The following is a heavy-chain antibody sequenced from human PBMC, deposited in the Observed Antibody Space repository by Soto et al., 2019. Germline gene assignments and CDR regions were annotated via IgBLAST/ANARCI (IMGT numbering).Heavy chain of an antibody. CDR2: ISAYNGNT. CDR3: ARARIAAAGHNWFDP. CDR1: GYTFTSYG. J-gene: IGHJ5*02. D-gene: IGHD6-13*01. V-gene: IGHV1-18*01. Sequence: GASVKVSCKASGYTFTSYGISWVRQAPGQGLEWMGWISAYNGNTNYAQKLQGRVTMTTDTSTSTAYMELRSLRSDDTAVYYCARARIAAAGHNWFDPWGQGTLVTVSS.